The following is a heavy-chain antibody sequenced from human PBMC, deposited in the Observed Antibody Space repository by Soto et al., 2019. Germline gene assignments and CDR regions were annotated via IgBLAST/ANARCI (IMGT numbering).Heavy chain of an antibody. CDR3: AREVLVRGMKYPGMDV. J-gene: IGHJ6*02. V-gene: IGHV3-33*01. D-gene: IGHD3-10*01. Sequence: QVQLVESGGGVVQPGRSLSLSCAASGFTFSSYGIHWVRQAPGKGLEWVAVIWYDGSNKYYADSVKGRFTISRDNSKNPLYLQMNSLRAEDTAVYYCAREVLVRGMKYPGMDVWGQGTTVAVSS. CDR2: IWYDGSNK. CDR1: GFTFSSYG.